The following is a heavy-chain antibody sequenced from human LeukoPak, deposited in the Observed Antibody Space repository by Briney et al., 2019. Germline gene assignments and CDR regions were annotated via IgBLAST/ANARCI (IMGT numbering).Heavy chain of an antibody. J-gene: IGHJ5*02. CDR3: AKYPISQILVVIPTTAWFDP. V-gene: IGHV3-23*01. CDR1: GFTFSSYG. D-gene: IGHD2-21*01. CDR2: ISGSGGST. Sequence: GGTLRLSCAASGFTFSSYGMSWVRQAPGKGLEWVSAISGSGGSTYYADSVKGRFTISRDNSKNTLYLQMNSLRADDTAVYHCAKYPISQILVVIPTTAWFDPWGQGTLVTVSS.